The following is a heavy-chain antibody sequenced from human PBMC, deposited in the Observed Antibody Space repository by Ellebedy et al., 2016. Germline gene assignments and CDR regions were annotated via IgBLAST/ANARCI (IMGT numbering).Heavy chain of an antibody. CDR1: GYSFTSYR. D-gene: IGHD2-15*01. Sequence: KVSCKGSGYSFTSYRIGWVRQMPGKGLEWMGIIYPGDSDTRYSPSFQGQVTISADKSLSTAYLQWSSLKASDTAIYYCARHRGAAYVGYFDIWGRGTLVTVSS. J-gene: IGHJ2*01. CDR3: ARHRGAAYVGYFDI. CDR2: IYPGDSDT. V-gene: IGHV5-51*01.